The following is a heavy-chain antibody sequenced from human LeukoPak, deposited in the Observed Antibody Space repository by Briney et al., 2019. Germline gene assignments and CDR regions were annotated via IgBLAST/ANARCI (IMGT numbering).Heavy chain of an antibody. V-gene: IGHV4-38-2*02. CDR2: IYHSGST. CDR1: GYSISSGYY. D-gene: IGHD5-24*01. Sequence: SETLSLTCTVSGYSISSGYYWGWIRQPPGKGLEWIGSIYHSGSTYYSPYLKSRVTILVDTSKNQFSLKLSSVTAADTALYYCARGGMAKIERPFDCGGRGPLVTVPS. J-gene: IGHJ4*02. CDR3: ARGGMAKIERPFDC.